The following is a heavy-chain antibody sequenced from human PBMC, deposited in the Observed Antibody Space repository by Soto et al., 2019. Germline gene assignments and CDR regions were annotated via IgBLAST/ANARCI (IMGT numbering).Heavy chain of an antibody. D-gene: IGHD5-12*01. CDR1: GYTFTGYY. CDR3: ARHSGYDYVFDY. J-gene: IGHJ4*02. V-gene: IGHV1-2*02. CDR2: INPNNGDT. Sequence: GGLVKVSCKASGYTFTGYYIHWVRQAPGQGLEWMGWINPNNGDTNYAQKFQGRVSMTRDTSTSTAYMELSSLRFDDTAVYYCARHSGYDYVFDYWGQGTLVTVSS.